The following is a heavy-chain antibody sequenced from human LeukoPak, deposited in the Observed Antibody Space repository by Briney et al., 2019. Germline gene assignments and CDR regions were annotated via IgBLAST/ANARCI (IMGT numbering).Heavy chain of an antibody. CDR3: ARVSFDWFRFDP. CDR1: GYTFTSYY. D-gene: IGHD3-9*01. CDR2: INPSGGST. J-gene: IGHJ5*02. Sequence: ASVKVSCKASGYTFTSYYMHWVRQAPGQGLEWMGMINPSGGSTSYAQKFQGRVTMTRDTSTSTVYMELSSLRSEDTAVYYCARVSFDWFRFDPWGQGTLVTVSS. V-gene: IGHV1-46*01.